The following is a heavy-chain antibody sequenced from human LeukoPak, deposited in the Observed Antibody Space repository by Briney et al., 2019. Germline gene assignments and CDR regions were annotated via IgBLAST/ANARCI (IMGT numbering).Heavy chain of an antibody. J-gene: IGHJ5*02. V-gene: IGHV3-74*01. CDR3: AREVDCSGGSCYPGRFDP. CDR2: INSDGSST. CDR1: GFTFSNYW. Sequence: GGSLRLSCAASGFTFSNYWMHWVRQAPGEGLVWVSLINSDGSSTNYADSVKGRFTISRDNAKNTLYLQMNSLRAEDTAVYYCAREVDCSGGSCYPGRFDPWGQGTLVTVSS. D-gene: IGHD2-15*01.